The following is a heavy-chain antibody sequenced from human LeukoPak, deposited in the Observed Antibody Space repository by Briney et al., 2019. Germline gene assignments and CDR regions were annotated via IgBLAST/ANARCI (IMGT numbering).Heavy chain of an antibody. Sequence: ASVKVSCKASGYTFTNYGITGVRQAPGQGLEWMGWISGHQGNTKYAQNFQGRVTMTIDTSTSTAYMDLRSLRSDDTAIYFCARSDLATITAGPFEYWGQGTLVAVSS. CDR3: ARSDLATITAGPFEY. V-gene: IGHV1-18*01. CDR1: GYTFTNYG. D-gene: IGHD5-12*01. CDR2: ISGHQGNT. J-gene: IGHJ4*02.